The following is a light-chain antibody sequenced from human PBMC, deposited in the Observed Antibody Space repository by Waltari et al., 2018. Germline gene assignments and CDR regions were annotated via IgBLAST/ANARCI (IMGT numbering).Light chain of an antibody. CDR3: QKYGTLPAT. CDR2: DAA. V-gene: IGKV3-20*01. Sequence: EIMLTQSPGILSLSPGERATLSCRASQSFSRYLAWYQQKPGQAPRLLIYDAASRATGIPDRFSGSGSGTDFSLTISRLEPEDSAVYYCQKYGTLPATFGQGTKVEIK. CDR1: QSFSRY. J-gene: IGKJ1*01.